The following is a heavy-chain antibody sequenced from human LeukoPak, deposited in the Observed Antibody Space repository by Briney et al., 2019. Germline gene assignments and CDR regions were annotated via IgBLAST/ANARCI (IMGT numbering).Heavy chain of an antibody. CDR1: GVSIQSYW. CDR3: ARSGYTISAYHSDF. CDR2: IYTTGRT. V-gene: IGHV4-4*07. D-gene: IGHD5-18*01. Sequence: SETLSLTCDVSGVSIQSYWWSWVRKPAGKGLEWIGRIYTTGRTNYSPSFQSRVTMSIDVSSNQFSLALRSVTAAGTAVYYCARSGYTISAYHSDFWGQGAPVTVSS. J-gene: IGHJ4*02.